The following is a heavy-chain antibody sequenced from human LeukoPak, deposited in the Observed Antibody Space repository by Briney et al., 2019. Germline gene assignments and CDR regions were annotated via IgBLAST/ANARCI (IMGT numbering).Heavy chain of an antibody. CDR1: GFTFSSYA. CDR2: ISYDGSNK. V-gene: IGHV3-30-3*01. D-gene: IGHD3-16*01. CDR3: TKDSQGFYAGFWYGTYGMDV. Sequence: QTGGSLRLSCAASGFTFSSYAMHWVRQAPGKGLEWVAVISYDGSNKYYADSVKGRFTISRDNSKKTVFLQMNYLTPEDAATYYCTKDSQGFYAGFWYGTYGMDVWGRGTTVTVSS. J-gene: IGHJ6*02.